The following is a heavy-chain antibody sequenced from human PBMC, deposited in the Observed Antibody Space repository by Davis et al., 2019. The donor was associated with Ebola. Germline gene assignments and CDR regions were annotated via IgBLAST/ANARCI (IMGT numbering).Heavy chain of an antibody. Sequence: SETLSLTCAVYGGSFSGYYWSWIRQPPGKGLEWIGEINHSGSTNYNPSLKSRVTISVDTSKNQFSLKLSSVTAADTAVYYCAKDRDRITMIVVVGGIDYWGQGTLVTVST. J-gene: IGHJ4*02. CDR1: GGSFSGYY. CDR3: AKDRDRITMIVVVGGIDY. D-gene: IGHD3-22*01. CDR2: INHSGST. V-gene: IGHV4-34*01.